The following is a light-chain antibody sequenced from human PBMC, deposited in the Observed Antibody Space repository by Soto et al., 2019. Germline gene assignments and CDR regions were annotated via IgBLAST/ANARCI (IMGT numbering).Light chain of an antibody. CDR3: QQYDDYPLT. CDR1: QSIGSW. V-gene: IGKV1-5*01. J-gene: IGKJ4*01. CDR2: DAS. Sequence: DIQMTQSPSTLSASVGDRVTITCRASQSIGSWLAWYQQKPGTAPKFLIFDASTLESGVPSRFSGSGSGTEFTLTISSLQPDDFATYHCQQYDDYPLTFGGGTKVDI.